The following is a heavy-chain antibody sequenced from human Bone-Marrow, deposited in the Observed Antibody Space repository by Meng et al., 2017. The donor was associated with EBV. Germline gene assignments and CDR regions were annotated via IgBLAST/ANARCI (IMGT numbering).Heavy chain of an antibody. Sequence: EVQLGESGGGLVQPGGSLRLSCAASEFTLRRYWMHWVRQGPGKEPLWVSRINEDGTITNYADSVKGRFTISRDNAKNTLYLQMNNLRAEDTAVYYCSRDLAGSDDYWGRGTLVTVSS. D-gene: IGHD1-14*01. CDR2: INEDGTIT. CDR3: SRDLAGSDDY. CDR1: EFTLRRYW. J-gene: IGHJ4*02. V-gene: IGHV3-74*01.